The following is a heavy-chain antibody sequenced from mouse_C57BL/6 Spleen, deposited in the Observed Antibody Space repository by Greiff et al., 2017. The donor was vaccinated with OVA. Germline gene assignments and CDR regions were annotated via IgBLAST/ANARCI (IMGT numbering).Heavy chain of an antibody. V-gene: IGHV5-16*01. CDR1: GFTFSDYY. Sequence: VQLKESEGGLVQPGSSMKLSCTASGFTFSDYYMAWVRQVPEKGLEWVANINYDGSSTYYLDSLKSRFIISRDNAKNILYLQMSSLKSEDTATYYCARSATDWYFDVWGTGTTVTVSS. D-gene: IGHD1-1*01. CDR3: ARSATDWYFDV. CDR2: INYDGSST. J-gene: IGHJ1*03.